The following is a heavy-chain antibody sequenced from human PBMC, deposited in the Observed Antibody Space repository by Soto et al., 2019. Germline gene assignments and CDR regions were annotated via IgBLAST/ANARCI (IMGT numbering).Heavy chain of an antibody. V-gene: IGHV4-34*01. CDR2: INESGST. CDR3: ARGSGIVALPGELEDVKYDY. D-gene: IGHD1-1*01. J-gene: IGHJ4*02. Sequence: QVQLQQWGAGLVKPSETLSLSCAVYGQSFSGHSWAWIRQPPGKGLEWIGEINESGSTYYNPSLKSRVTLSTDTSKNQFSLQLSSVSAADTAAYFCARGSGIVALPGELEDVKYDYWGQGTLVNVSS. CDR1: GQSFSGHS.